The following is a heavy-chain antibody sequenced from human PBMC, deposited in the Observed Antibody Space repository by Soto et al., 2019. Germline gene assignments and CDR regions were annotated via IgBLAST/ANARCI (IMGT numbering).Heavy chain of an antibody. J-gene: IGHJ6*02. D-gene: IGHD6-6*01. Sequence: GSLRLSCAASGFTFDDYAMHWVRQAPGKGLEWVSSIGSSGSLVFYADSVRGRFTISRDIAKNSLYLQMNSLRAEDTAVYYCARGAQYSSSSAGLDVWGQGTTVTVSS. CDR1: GFTFDDYA. CDR2: IGSSGSLV. CDR3: ARGAQYSSSSAGLDV. V-gene: IGHV3-21*01.